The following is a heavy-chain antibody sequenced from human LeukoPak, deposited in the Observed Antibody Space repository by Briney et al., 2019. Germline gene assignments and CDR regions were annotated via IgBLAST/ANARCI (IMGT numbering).Heavy chain of an antibody. CDR3: AKEGDYCSSTICYADY. Sequence: GGSLRLSCAASGFTFSSYAMSWVRQAPGKGLEWVSAISGSGGSTYYADSVKGRLTISRDNSKNTLYLQMNSLRAEDTAVYYCAKEGDYCSSTICYADYWGQGTLVTVSS. J-gene: IGHJ4*02. D-gene: IGHD2-2*01. V-gene: IGHV3-23*01. CDR2: ISGSGGST. CDR1: GFTFSSYA.